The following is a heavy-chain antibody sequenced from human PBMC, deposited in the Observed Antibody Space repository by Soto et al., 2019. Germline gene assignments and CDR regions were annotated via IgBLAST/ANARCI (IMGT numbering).Heavy chain of an antibody. Sequence: ASVKVSCKASGYTFTSYDINWVRQSTGQGLEWMGWMNPNSGNTGYAQKFQGRVTMTRNTSISTAYMELSSLRSEDTAVYYCESFTDPLPTVTTVHDYWGQGTLVTVSS. CDR1: GYTFTSYD. D-gene: IGHD4-17*01. V-gene: IGHV1-8*01. J-gene: IGHJ4*02. CDR3: ESFTDPLPTVTTVHDY. CDR2: MNPNSGNT.